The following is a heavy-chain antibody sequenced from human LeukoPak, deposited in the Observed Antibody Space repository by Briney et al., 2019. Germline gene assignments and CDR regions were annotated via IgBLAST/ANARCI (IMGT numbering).Heavy chain of an antibody. Sequence: ASVKVSCKASGYTFTGYYMHWARQAPGQGLEWMGWINPNSGGTNYAQKFQGRVTMTRDTSISTAYMGLSRLRSDDTAVYYCAREYSSSSYVYYYYMDVWGKGTTVTVSS. CDR3: AREYSSSSYVYYYYMDV. CDR1: GYTFTGYY. J-gene: IGHJ6*03. D-gene: IGHD6-6*01. CDR2: INPNSGGT. V-gene: IGHV1-2*02.